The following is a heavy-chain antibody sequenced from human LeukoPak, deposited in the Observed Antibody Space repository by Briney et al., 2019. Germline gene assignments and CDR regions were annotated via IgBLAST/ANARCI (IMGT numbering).Heavy chain of an antibody. J-gene: IGHJ4*02. CDR3: AKDVPRITMVRGAADY. D-gene: IGHD3-10*01. Sequence: GGSLRLSCATSGFIFNDAWMSWVRQAPGKGLEWVSAISGSGGSTYYADSVKGRFTISRDNSKNTLYLQMNSLRAEDTAVYYCAKDVPRITMVRGAADYWGQGTLVTVSS. V-gene: IGHV3-23*01. CDR1: GFIFNDAW. CDR2: ISGSGGST.